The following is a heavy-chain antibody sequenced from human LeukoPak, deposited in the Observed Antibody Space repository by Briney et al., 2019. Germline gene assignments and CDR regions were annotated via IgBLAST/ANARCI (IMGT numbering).Heavy chain of an antibody. CDR2: ISGSGGST. CDR1: GFTFSSYA. D-gene: IGHD2-15*01. Sequence: PGGSLRLSCAASGFTFSSYAMSWVRQAPGKGLEWVSTISGSGGSTYYADSVKGRFTISRDNSRNTLYLQMNSLRAEDTAVYYCAKGHNTHYYYGMDVWGQGTTVTVS. V-gene: IGHV3-23*01. J-gene: IGHJ6*02. CDR3: AKGHNTHYYYGMDV.